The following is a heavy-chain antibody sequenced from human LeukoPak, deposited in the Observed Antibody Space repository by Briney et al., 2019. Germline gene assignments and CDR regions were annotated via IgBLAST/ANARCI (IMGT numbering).Heavy chain of an antibody. D-gene: IGHD4-17*01. J-gene: IGHJ3*02. CDR2: INHSGST. Sequence: SETLSLTCAVYGGSFSGYYWSWIRQPPGKGLEWIGEINHSGSTNYDPSLKSRVTISVDTSKNQFSLKLSSVTAADTAVYYCARAPLRGAFDIWGQGTMVTVSS. V-gene: IGHV4-34*01. CDR1: GGSFSGYY. CDR3: ARAPLRGAFDI.